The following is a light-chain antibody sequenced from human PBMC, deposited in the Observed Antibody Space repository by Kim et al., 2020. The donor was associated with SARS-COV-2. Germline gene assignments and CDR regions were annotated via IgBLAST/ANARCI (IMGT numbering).Light chain of an antibody. V-gene: IGKV1D-16*01. CDR1: ISSR. J-gene: IGKJ4*01. CDR3: QQYDSYPLT. CDR2: AAS. Sequence: ISSRLAWYQQKPEKAPKFLIYAASSLESGVPSRFSGSGSRTDFTLTISSLQPEDFATYYCQQYDSYPLTFGGGTKVDIK.